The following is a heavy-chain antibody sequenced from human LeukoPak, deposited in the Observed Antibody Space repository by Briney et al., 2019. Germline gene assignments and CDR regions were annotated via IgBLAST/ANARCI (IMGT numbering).Heavy chain of an antibody. CDR3: ARDLGMVRGVMGQ. D-gene: IGHD3-10*01. V-gene: IGHV1-18*01. CDR2: ISAYNGNT. Sequence: RGASVKVSCEASGGTFSSYAISWVRQAPGQGLEWMGWISAYNGNTNYAQKLQGKVTVTTDTSTSTSYMELRSLRADDTAVYYCARDLGMVRGVMGQWGQGTLVTVSS. J-gene: IGHJ4*02. CDR1: GGTFSSYA.